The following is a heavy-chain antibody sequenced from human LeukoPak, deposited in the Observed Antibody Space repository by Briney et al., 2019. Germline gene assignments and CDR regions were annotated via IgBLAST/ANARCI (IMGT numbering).Heavy chain of an antibody. V-gene: IGHV3-48*01. CDR2: ITSSSSIR. J-gene: IGHJ6*03. CDR1: GFTFSSYS. Sequence: PGGSLRLSCAASGFTFSSYSMNWVRQAPGKGLEWLSYITSSSSIRYFADSVKGRFTISRDNAKNSLYLQMNSLRAEDTAVYYCARRNYYMDVWGKGTTVTVSS. CDR3: ARRNYYMDV.